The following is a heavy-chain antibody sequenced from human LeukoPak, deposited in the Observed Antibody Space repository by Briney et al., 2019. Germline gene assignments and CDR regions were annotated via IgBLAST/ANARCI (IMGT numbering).Heavy chain of an antibody. Sequence: SETLSLTRTFSGGSISSYYWSWIRPPAATGLDWIGRIYISGSTNYNPSLKSRVTMSVDTSKNQFSLKLSSVTAADTAVYYCARDRGTWNDDGFDYWGQGTLVTVSS. V-gene: IGHV4-4*07. CDR3: ARDRGTWNDDGFDY. D-gene: IGHD1-1*01. CDR2: IYISGST. CDR1: GGSISSYY. J-gene: IGHJ4*02.